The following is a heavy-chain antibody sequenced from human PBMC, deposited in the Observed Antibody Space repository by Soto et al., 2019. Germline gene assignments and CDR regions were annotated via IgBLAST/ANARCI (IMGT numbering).Heavy chain of an antibody. Sequence: PSETLSLTCSVSGGSISSSSTYYWGWIRQPPGKGLQWIGSIYDSETTYYNPSLKSRLTISVDTSKNQFSLELSSVTAADTAVYYCAGRPLYSSGWFDPWGQGTLVTVSS. CDR1: GGSISSSSTYY. V-gene: IGHV4-39*01. CDR3: AGRPLYSSGWFDP. J-gene: IGHJ5*02. D-gene: IGHD6-19*01. CDR2: IYDSETT.